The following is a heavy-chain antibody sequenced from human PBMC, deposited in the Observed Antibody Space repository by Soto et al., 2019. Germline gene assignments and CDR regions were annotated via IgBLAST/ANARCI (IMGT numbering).Heavy chain of an antibody. V-gene: IGHV3-33*01. D-gene: IGHD2-2*03. J-gene: IGHJ4*02. CDR1: GFTFSTYG. CDR2: IWSHGNSE. Sequence: PGGSLRLSCAASGFTFSTYGMHWVRQTPGKGLEWVALIWSHGNSERYADSVKGRFTRSRDNSKNTPYLQMDSLRAEDTAVYYCASEFDGSSRYFDYWGLGTMVAVS. CDR3: ASEFDGSSRYFDY.